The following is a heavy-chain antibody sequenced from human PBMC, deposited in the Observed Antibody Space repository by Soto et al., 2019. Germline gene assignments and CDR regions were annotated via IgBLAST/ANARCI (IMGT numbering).Heavy chain of an antibody. CDR1: GGSISSGGYY. V-gene: IGHV4-31*03. CDR3: ARSMVRGVMNPGDFDY. Sequence: SETLSLTCTVSGGSISSGGYYWSWIRQHPGKGLEWIGYIYYSGSTYYNPSLKSRVTISVDTSKNQFSLKLSSVTAADTAVYYCARSMVRGVMNPGDFDYWGQGTLVTVSS. D-gene: IGHD3-10*01. CDR2: IYYSGST. J-gene: IGHJ4*02.